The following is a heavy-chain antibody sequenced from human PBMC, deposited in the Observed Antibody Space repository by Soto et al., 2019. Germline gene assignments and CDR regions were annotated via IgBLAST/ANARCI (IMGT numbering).Heavy chain of an antibody. CDR2: IYYSGST. J-gene: IGHJ4*02. D-gene: IGHD3-22*01. CDR3: ARSRPYYDLGYFDY. Sequence: SETLSLTCTVSGGSISSGDYYWSWIRQPPGKGLEWIGYIYYSGSTYYNPSLKSRVTISVDTSKNQFSLKLSSVTDADTAVYYCARSRPYYDLGYFDYWGQGTLVTVS. V-gene: IGHV4-30-4*01. CDR1: GGSISSGDYY.